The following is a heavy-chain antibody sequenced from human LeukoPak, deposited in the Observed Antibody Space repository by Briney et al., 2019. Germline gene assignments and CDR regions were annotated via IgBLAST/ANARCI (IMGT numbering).Heavy chain of an antibody. CDR3: ARGGGLDV. J-gene: IGHJ6*02. D-gene: IGHD3-16*01. Sequence: GGSLRLSCAASGFTFSSYGMHWVRQAPGKGLEWVASINPSGSVKYYVNSVKGRFTISRDNAKNSLYLQMSNLRAEDTAVYFCARGGGLDVWGQGATVTVSS. V-gene: IGHV3-7*03. CDR1: GFTFSSYG. CDR2: INPSGSVK.